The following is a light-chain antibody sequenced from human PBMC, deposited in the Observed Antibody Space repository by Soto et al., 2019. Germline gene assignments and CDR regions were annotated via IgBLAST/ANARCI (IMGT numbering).Light chain of an antibody. Sequence: QSALTQPASVSGSPGQSITISCTGTSSDVGGYNYVSWYQQHPGKAPKLMIYDVSNRPSGVYNRFSGSKSGNTAYLTISGLQAEDEADYYCSSYTSSSTLVFGTGTKVTVL. CDR3: SSYTSSSTLV. CDR1: SSDVGGYNY. J-gene: IGLJ1*01. V-gene: IGLV2-14*01. CDR2: DVS.